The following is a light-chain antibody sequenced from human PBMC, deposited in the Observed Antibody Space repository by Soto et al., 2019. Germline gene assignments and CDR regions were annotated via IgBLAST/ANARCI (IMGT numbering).Light chain of an antibody. CDR1: SSDVGGYNY. CDR2: EVS. CDR3: SSYTSSSTLV. Sequence: QSAMSPASSGSGSPGQSITISCTGTSSDVGGYNYVSWYQQHPGKAPKLMIYEVSNRPSGVSNRFSGSKSGNTASLTISGLQAEDEADYYCSSYTSSSTLVFGTGTKVTVL. V-gene: IGLV2-14*01. J-gene: IGLJ1*01.